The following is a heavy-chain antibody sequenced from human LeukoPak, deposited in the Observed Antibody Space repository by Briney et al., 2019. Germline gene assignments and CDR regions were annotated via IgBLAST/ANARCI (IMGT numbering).Heavy chain of an antibody. J-gene: IGHJ4*02. CDR2: INPNTGGT. CDR1: GYTFSGHY. D-gene: IGHD7-27*01. CDR3: ARGMNWGNFDY. Sequence: ASVKVSCKASGYTFSGHYIHWVRQAPGQGLEWMGWINPNTGGTRYAQKFQGRVTVTRDTSISTAYMELSRLTSDDTAVYHCARGMNWGNFDYWGQGTLVTVSS. V-gene: IGHV1-2*02.